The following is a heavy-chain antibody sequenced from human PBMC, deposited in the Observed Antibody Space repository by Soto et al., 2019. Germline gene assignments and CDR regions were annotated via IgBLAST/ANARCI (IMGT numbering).Heavy chain of an antibody. CDR2: IYYSGST. CDR1: GGSISSGGYY. Sequence: SETLSLTCTVSGGSISSGGYYWSWIRQHPGKGLEWIGNIYYSGSTYYNPSLKSRVTISVDTSKNQFSLKLSSVTAADTAVYYCASSAAFWFSWFDPWGQGTLVTVSS. J-gene: IGHJ5*02. CDR3: ASSAAFWFSWFDP. V-gene: IGHV4-31*03. D-gene: IGHD3-3*02.